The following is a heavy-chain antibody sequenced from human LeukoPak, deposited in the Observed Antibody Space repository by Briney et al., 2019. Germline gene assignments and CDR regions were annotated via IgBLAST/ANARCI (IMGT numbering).Heavy chain of an antibody. CDR1: GGSISSGGYY. D-gene: IGHD1-26*01. V-gene: IGHV4-30-2*01. J-gene: IGHJ4*02. CDR3: AREPSIVGAAEAY. CDR2: IYHSGST. Sequence: SETLSLTCTVSGGSISSGGYYWSWIRQPPGKGLEWTGYIYHSGSTYYNPSLKSRVTISVDRSKNQFSLKLSSVTAADTAVYYCAREPSIVGAAEAYWGQGTLVTVSS.